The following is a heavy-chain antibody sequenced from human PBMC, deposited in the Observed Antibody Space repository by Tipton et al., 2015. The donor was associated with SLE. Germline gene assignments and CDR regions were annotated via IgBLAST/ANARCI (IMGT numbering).Heavy chain of an antibody. CDR1: GFTFSDYW. CDR2: LNSDGIST. V-gene: IGHV3-74*01. D-gene: IGHD6-13*01. CDR3: ARGRQPTYYYYMDV. Sequence: GSLRLSCAASGFTFSDYWMYWVRQAPGKGPVWVSRLNSDGISTTYADSVKGRFTISRDNAKNTLYLQMNSLRAEDTAVYYCARGRQPTYYYYMDVWGKGTTVTVSS. J-gene: IGHJ6*03.